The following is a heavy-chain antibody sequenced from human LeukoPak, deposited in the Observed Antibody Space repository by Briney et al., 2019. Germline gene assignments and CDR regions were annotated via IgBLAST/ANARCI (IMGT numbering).Heavy chain of an antibody. V-gene: IGHV4-4*07. J-gene: IGHJ5*02. CDR1: GGSISSYY. D-gene: IGHD6-6*01. CDR3: ARGTLEYSSSPSGFDP. Sequence: NPSETLSLTCTVSGGSISSYYWSWIRQPAGKGLEWIGRIYTSGSTNYNPSLKSRVTMSVDTSKNQFSLKLSSVTAADTAVYYCARGTLEYSSSPSGFDPWGQGTLVTVSS. CDR2: IYTSGST.